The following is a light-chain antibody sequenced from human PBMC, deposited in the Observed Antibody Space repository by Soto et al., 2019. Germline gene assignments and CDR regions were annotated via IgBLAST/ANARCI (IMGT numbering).Light chain of an antibody. J-gene: IGLJ1*01. CDR2: KNS. Sequence: QSVLTQPPSASGTPGQRVTISCSGSSSNIGGNSVYWYQQLPGTAPKLLIFKNSQRPSGVPDRFSGSKSGTSASLAVSGLRSGDEADYYCAAWDDRLRGFLLGPGTKVTVL. CDR3: AAWDDRLRGFL. V-gene: IGLV1-47*01. CDR1: SSNIGGNS.